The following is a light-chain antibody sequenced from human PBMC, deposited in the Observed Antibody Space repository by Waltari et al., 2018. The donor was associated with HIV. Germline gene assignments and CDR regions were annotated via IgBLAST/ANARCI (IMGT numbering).Light chain of an antibody. J-gene: IGLJ2*01. CDR2: DVS. Sequence: QSALTQPRSVSGSPGQSVTISCTATSSAVGGYNYVSWYQQHPGKAPKLMIYDVSKRPSGVPDRFSGSKSGNTASLTISGLQAEDEADYYCCSYAGSCVVFGGGTKLTVL. CDR3: CSYAGSCVV. CDR1: SSAVGGYNY. V-gene: IGLV2-11*01.